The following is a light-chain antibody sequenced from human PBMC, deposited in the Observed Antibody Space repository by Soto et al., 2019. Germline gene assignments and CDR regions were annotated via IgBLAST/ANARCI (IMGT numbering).Light chain of an antibody. J-gene: IGKJ1*01. V-gene: IGKV3-20*01. CDR1: QSVSNNY. Sequence: EIVLTQSPGTLSLSPGERATLSCRASQSVSNNYLAWYQQKPGQAPRLLIYGASNRATGIPDRFSGSGSGTDFTLTISRLEPEDFAVYYCQQCGSSSWTFGQGTKVEIK. CDR2: GAS. CDR3: QQCGSSSWT.